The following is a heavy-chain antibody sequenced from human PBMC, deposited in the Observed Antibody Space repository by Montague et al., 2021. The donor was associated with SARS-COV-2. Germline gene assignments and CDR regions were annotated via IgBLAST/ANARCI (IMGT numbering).Heavy chain of an antibody. V-gene: IGHV4-59*01. Sequence: SETLSLTYTVSGGSISSYYWSWIRQPPGEGLEWIGYIYYSGSTNYNPSLKSRVTISVDTSKNQFSLKLSSVTAADTAVYYCSRGSGWMGNAFDIWGQGTMVTVSS. CDR1: GGSISSYY. J-gene: IGHJ3*02. CDR2: IYYSGST. D-gene: IGHD6-19*01. CDR3: SRGSGWMGNAFDI.